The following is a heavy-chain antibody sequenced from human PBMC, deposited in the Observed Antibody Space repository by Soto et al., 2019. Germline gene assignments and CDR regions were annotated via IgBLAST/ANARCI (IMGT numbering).Heavy chain of an antibody. CDR2: IYYSGST. CDR1: GGSISSGDYY. Sequence: SETLSLTCTVSGGSISSGDYYWSWIRQPPGKGLEWIGYIYYSGSTYYNPSLKSRVTISVDTSKNQFSLKLSSVTAADTAVYYCARANVVVAANFDYWGQGTLVTVSS. J-gene: IGHJ4*02. V-gene: IGHV4-30-4*01. CDR3: ARANVVVAANFDY. D-gene: IGHD2-15*01.